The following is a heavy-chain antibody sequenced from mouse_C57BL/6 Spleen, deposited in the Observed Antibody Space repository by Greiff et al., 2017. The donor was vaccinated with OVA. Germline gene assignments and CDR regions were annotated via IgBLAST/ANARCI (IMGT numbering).Heavy chain of an antibody. J-gene: IGHJ4*01. CDR1: GFTFSDYY. CDR2: INYDGSST. D-gene: IGHD2-5*01. Sequence: EVKVVESEGGLVRPGSSMKLSCTASGFTFSDYYMAWVRQVPEKGLEWVANINYDGSSTYYLDSLKSRFIISRDNAKNILYLQMSSLKSEDTATYYCARDSGSNYLMLLDYWGQGTSVTVSS. CDR3: ARDSGSNYLMLLDY. V-gene: IGHV5-16*01.